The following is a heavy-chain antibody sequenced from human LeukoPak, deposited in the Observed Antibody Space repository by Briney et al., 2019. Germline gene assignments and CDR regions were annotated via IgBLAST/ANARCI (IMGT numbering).Heavy chain of an antibody. D-gene: IGHD1-26*01. CDR3: ASIKDKASWALDY. CDR2: IKSTESGATT. V-gene: IGHV3-15*01. Sequence: GESLRLPCVVSGINFNVAWMTWVRQAPGKGLEWVGRIKSTESGATTGYAAPVQGRITISRDDSINTLYMRMYNLNIDDTAMYYCASIKDKASWALDYWGQGTLVTVSS. CDR1: GINFNVAW. J-gene: IGHJ4*02.